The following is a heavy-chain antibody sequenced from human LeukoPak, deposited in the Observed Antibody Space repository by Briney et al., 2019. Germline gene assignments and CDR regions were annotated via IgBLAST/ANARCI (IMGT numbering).Heavy chain of an antibody. CDR1: GFTFSSYW. Sequence: GGSLRLSCAASGFTFSSYWMHWVRQAPGKGLVWVSRINSDGSSTSYADSVKGRFTISRDNAKNTLYLQMNSLRAEDTAVYYCAKASRGWDPYDYWGQGTLVTVSS. V-gene: IGHV3-74*01. CDR3: AKASRGWDPYDY. J-gene: IGHJ4*02. D-gene: IGHD6-19*01. CDR2: INSDGSST.